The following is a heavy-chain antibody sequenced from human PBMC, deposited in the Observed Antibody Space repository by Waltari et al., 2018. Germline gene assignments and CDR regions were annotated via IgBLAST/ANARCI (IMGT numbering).Heavy chain of an antibody. CDR2: ISYSGNT. CDR3: ARAGGFGSGSTT. CDR1: GCSISSYY. D-gene: IGHD3-10*01. V-gene: IGHV4-59*01. J-gene: IGHJ5*02. Sequence: QVQLQESGPGLVKPSETLSLTCFVSGCSISSYYWSWIRQPPGKGLEWIGYISYSGNTNYNPSLKSRVTISVDTSKNQFSLSLSAVTAADTAVYYCARAGGFGSGSTTWGQGTLVTVSS.